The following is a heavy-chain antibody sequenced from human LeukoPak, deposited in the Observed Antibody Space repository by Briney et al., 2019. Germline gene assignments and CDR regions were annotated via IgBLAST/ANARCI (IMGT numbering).Heavy chain of an antibody. CDR3: AREIYGGNSGFDY. J-gene: IGHJ4*02. CDR2: IYTGGST. Sequence: GGSLRLSCAAPRLSFSSYGMSWVRQAPGKGLEWVSVIYTGGSTYYADSVKGRFTISRDNSKNTLYLQMNSLRAEDTAVYYCAREIYGGNSGFDYWGQGTLVTVSS. V-gene: IGHV3-53*01. CDR1: RLSFSSYG. D-gene: IGHD4-23*01.